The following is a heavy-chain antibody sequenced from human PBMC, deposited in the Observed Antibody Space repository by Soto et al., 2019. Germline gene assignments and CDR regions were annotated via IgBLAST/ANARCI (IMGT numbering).Heavy chain of an antibody. CDR2: IIPIFGTA. J-gene: IGHJ6*02. D-gene: IGHD3-3*01. CDR3: ARGGFWSGYYRNYYYYGMDI. Sequence: SVKVSCKASGGTFSSYAISWVRQAPGQGLEWMGGIIPIFGTANYAQKFQGRVTITADESTSTAYMELSSLRSEDTAVYYCARGGFWSGYYRNYYYYGMDIWGQGTTVTVSS. V-gene: IGHV1-69*13. CDR1: GGTFSSYA.